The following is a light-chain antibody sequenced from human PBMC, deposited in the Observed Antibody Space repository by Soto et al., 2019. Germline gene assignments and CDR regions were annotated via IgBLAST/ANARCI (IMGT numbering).Light chain of an antibody. Sequence: DIQMTQSPSTLSASVGDRVTITCRASQSISTYLAWYQQKPGKAPTLLIYGASSLESGVPSSFSGSGSGTEFTLTISSLQPDDFATYYRQQYNIFPMYTFGQGTKLEIK. CDR3: QQYNIFPMYT. V-gene: IGKV1-5*01. CDR2: GAS. CDR1: QSISTY. J-gene: IGKJ2*01.